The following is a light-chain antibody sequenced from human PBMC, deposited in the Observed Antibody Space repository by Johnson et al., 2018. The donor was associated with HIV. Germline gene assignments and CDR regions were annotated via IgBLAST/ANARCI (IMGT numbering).Light chain of an antibody. Sequence: QSVLTQPPSVSAAPGQRVNISCSGHSSNIENYFVSWYQQLPGAAPRLLIYEDYKRPSGIPDRSSGSTSGASATLGITGLQTGDEADYYCGVWDASLRPHYVFGTGTTITVL. J-gene: IGLJ1*01. V-gene: IGLV1-51*02. CDR3: GVWDASLRPHYV. CDR1: SSNIENYF. CDR2: EDY.